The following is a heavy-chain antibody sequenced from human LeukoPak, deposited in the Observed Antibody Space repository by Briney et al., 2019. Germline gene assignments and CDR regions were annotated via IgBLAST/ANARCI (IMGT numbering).Heavy chain of an antibody. CDR2: LSSDGRDP. CDR1: GFXFSNYW. CDR3: ARGVYEEDVNY. J-gene: IGHJ4*02. Sequence: GGSLRLSCAASGFXFSNYWIHWVRQAPGKGQVWVSRLSSDGRDPSYADSVKGRFTISRDNAKNTLYMQMDSLRAEDTAVYYCARGVYEEDVNYWGQGTLVTVSS. D-gene: IGHD6-13*01. V-gene: IGHV3-74*01.